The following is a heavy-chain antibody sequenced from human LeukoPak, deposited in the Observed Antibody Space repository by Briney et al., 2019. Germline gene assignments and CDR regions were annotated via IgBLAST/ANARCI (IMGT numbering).Heavy chain of an antibody. CDR1: GGSISSYY. D-gene: IGHD3-22*01. J-gene: IGHJ5*02. CDR3: ARASWSYYYDSSGYYRYNWFDP. CDR2: IYTSGST. Sequence: SETLSLTCTVSGGSISSYYWSWIRQPAGKGLEWIGRIYTSGSTNYNPSLKSRVTMSVDTSKNRFSLKLSSVTAADTAVYYCARASWSYYYDSSGYYRYNWFDPWGQGTLVTVSS. V-gene: IGHV4-4*07.